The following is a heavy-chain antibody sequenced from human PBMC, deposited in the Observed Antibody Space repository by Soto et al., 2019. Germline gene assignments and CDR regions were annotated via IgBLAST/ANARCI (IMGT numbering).Heavy chain of an antibody. CDR2: IYYFGST. D-gene: IGHD2-15*01. CDR1: GASISSYY. V-gene: IGHV4-59*04. CDR3: ARLGVCSGGSCYGAFDI. J-gene: IGHJ3*02. Sequence: SETLSLTCTVFGASISSYYWIWIRQTPGKGLEWIGQIYYFGSTYYNPSLKSRVTISVDTSKNQFSLKLSSVTAADTAVYYCARLGVCSGGSCYGAFDIWGQGTMVTVSS.